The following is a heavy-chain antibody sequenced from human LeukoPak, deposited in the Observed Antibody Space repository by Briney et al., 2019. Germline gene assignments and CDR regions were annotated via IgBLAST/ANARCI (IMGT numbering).Heavy chain of an antibody. CDR3: AREGYGGNSGRDY. CDR1: GFTVSSNY. CDR2: IYSGGST. J-gene: IGHJ4*02. D-gene: IGHD4-23*01. Sequence: GGSLRLSCAASGFTVSSNYMSWVRQAPGKGLEWFSVIYSGGSTYYADSVKGRFTISRDNSKNTLYLQMNSLRAEDTAVYYCAREGYGGNSGRDYWGQGTLVTVSS. V-gene: IGHV3-53*01.